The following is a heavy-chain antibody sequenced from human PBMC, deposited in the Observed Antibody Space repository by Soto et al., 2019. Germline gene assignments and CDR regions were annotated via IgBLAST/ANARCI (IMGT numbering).Heavy chain of an antibody. V-gene: IGHV3-33*01. CDR1: GFTFSSYG. J-gene: IGHJ4*02. Sequence: QVPLVESGGGVVQPGRSLRLSCAASGFTFSSYGMHWVRQAPGKGLEWVAVIWYDGSKKYYADSVKGRFTISRDNSKNMLYLQMNSLRAEDTAVYYCARDRSYCSSTSCYFAYWGQGTLVTVSS. D-gene: IGHD2-2*01. CDR3: ARDRSYCSSTSCYFAY. CDR2: IWYDGSKK.